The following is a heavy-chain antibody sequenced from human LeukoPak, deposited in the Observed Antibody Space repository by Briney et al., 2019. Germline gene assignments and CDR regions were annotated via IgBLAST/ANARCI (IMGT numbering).Heavy chain of an antibody. D-gene: IGHD2-15*01. Sequence: ASVKVSCKASGYTFTSYYMHWVQQAPGQGLEWMGIINPSGGSTSYAQKFQGRVTMTRDMSTSTVYMELSSLRSEDTAVYYCARDGYYCSGGSCYYYYMDVWGKGTTVTVSS. V-gene: IGHV1-46*01. CDR1: GYTFTSYY. CDR2: INPSGGST. J-gene: IGHJ6*03. CDR3: ARDGYYCSGGSCYYYYMDV.